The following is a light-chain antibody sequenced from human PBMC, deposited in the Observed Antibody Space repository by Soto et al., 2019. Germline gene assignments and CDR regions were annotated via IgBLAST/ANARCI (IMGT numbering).Light chain of an antibody. CDR2: AAS. CDR1: QGISNY. CDR3: QKYDSAPWT. Sequence: DIQMTQSPSSLSASVRDRVTITCRASQGISNYLAWYQQKPGKVPKLLIYAASTLQSGVPSRFSGSGSGTDFPLTISSLQPEDVASYYCQKYDSAPWTFGQGTKVEIK. V-gene: IGKV1-27*01. J-gene: IGKJ1*01.